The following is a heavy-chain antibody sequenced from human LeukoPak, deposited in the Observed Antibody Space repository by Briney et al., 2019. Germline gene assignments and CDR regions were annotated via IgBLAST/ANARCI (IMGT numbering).Heavy chain of an antibody. CDR2: ISGSGGST. D-gene: IGHD3-22*01. CDR3: AKDRSSGYYWGSFDY. Sequence: GGSLRLPCAASGFTFSSYAMSWVRQAPGKGLEWVSAISGSGGSTYYADSVKGRFTISRDNSKNTLYLQMNSLRAEDTAVYYCAKDRSSGYYWGSFDYWGQGTLVTVSS. J-gene: IGHJ4*02. V-gene: IGHV3-23*01. CDR1: GFTFSSYA.